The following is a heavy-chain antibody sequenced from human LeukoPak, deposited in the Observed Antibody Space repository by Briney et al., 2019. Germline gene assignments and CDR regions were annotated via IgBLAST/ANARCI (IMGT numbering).Heavy chain of an antibody. CDR3: ARIQLWLEMGFLDY. CDR2: ISAYAGNT. Sequence: ASVKLSCKASGYTFTSYGMSWVRQAPGQGLEWMGWISAYAGNTNYAQKLQGRVTMTTDTSTSTAYMELRSLRSDDTAVYYCARIQLWLEMGFLDYWGQGTLVTVSS. J-gene: IGHJ4*02. V-gene: IGHV1-18*01. CDR1: GYTFTSYG. D-gene: IGHD5-18*01.